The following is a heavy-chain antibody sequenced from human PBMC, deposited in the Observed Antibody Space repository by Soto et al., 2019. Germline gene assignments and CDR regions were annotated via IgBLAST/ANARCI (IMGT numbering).Heavy chain of an antibody. V-gene: IGHV5-10-1*01. D-gene: IGHD3-10*01. CDR2: IDPSDSYT. CDR3: ASLTGYYGSDYSGAFDI. Sequence: GESLKISCKGSGYSFTSYWISWVRQMPGKGLEWMGRIDPSDSYTNYSPSFQGHVTISADKSISTAYLQWSSLKASDTAMYYCASLTGYYGSDYSGAFDIWGQGTMVTVS. J-gene: IGHJ3*02. CDR1: GYSFTSYW.